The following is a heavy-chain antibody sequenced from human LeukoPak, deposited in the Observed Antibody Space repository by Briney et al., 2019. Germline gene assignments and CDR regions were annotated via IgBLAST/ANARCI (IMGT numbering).Heavy chain of an antibody. CDR1: GYTFTSYG. J-gene: IGHJ6*02. D-gene: IGHD6-19*01. CDR3: ARDYTPGIAVAGTHYYYGMDV. Sequence: ASVKVSCKASGYTFTSYGISWVRQAAGQGLEWMGWISAYNGNTNYAQKLQGRVTMTTDASTSTAYMELRSLRSDDTAVYYCARDYTPGIAVAGTHYYYGMDVWGQGTTVTVSS. V-gene: IGHV1-18*01. CDR2: ISAYNGNT.